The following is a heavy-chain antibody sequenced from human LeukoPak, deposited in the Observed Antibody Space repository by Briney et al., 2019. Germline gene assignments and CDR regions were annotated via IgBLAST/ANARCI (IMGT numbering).Heavy chain of an antibody. V-gene: IGHV4-39*07. D-gene: IGHD2-21*01. CDR1: GGSISSGSYY. J-gene: IGHJ5*02. CDR3: ARDVVSTGWFDP. CDR2: IYYSGST. Sequence: SETLSLTCTVSGGSISSGSYYWSWIRQPPGKGLEWIGSIYYSGSTYYNPSLKSRVTISVDTSKNQFSLKLSSVTAADTAVYYCARDVVSTGWFDPWGQGTLVTVSS.